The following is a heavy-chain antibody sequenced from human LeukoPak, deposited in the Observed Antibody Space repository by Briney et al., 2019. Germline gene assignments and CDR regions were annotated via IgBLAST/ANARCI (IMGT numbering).Heavy chain of an antibody. CDR2: INPNSGGT. J-gene: IGHJ4*02. CDR3: ATNWNQGSFDY. D-gene: IGHD1-1*01. CDR1: GYTFTGYY. Sequence: GASVKVSCKASGYTFTGYYMHWVRQAPGQGLEWMGWINPNSGGTNYAQKSQGWVTMTRDTSISTAYVELSRLRSDDTAVYYCATNWNQGSFDYWGQGTLVTVSS. V-gene: IGHV1-2*04.